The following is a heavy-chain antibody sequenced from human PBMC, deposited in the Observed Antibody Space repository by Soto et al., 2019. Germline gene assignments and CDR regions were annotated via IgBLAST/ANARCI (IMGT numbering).Heavy chain of an antibody. CDR1: GFTFSSYA. Sequence: PGGSLRLSCAASGFTFSSYAMSWVRQAPGKGLEWVSAISGSGGSTYYADSVKGRFTISRDNSKNTLYLQMNSLRAEDTAVYYCAKEVNGRVVPAAMGAFDIWGQGTMVTVSS. V-gene: IGHV3-23*01. CDR2: ISGSGGST. J-gene: IGHJ3*02. CDR3: AKEVNGRVVPAAMGAFDI. D-gene: IGHD2-2*01.